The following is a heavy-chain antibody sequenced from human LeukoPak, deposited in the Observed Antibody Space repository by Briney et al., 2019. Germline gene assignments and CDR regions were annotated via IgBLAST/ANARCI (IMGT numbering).Heavy chain of an antibody. V-gene: IGHV3-49*01. CDR2: IRSKAYGGTT. CDR1: GFTFGDYA. CDR3: TRGSIVGAIWFDP. D-gene: IGHD1-26*01. Sequence: PGGSLRLSCTASGFTFGDYAMSWFRQAPGKGLEWVGFIRSKAYGGTTEYTASVKGRFTISRDDSKSIAYLQMNSLKTEDTAVYYCTRGSIVGAIWFDPWGQGTLVTVSS. J-gene: IGHJ5*02.